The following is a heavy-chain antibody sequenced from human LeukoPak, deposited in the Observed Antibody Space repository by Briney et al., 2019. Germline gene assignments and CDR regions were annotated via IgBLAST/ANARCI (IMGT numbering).Heavy chain of an antibody. CDR2: ISSNGGST. Sequence: GGSLRLSCAASGFPFSSYAMHWVRQAPGKGLEYVSAISSNGGSTYYANSVKGRFTISRDNSKNTLYLQMGSLRAEDMAVYYCARGEHTYYDILTGAAFLDYWGQGTLVTVSS. J-gene: IGHJ4*02. D-gene: IGHD3-9*01. CDR3: ARGEHTYYDILTGAAFLDY. V-gene: IGHV3-64*01. CDR1: GFPFSSYA.